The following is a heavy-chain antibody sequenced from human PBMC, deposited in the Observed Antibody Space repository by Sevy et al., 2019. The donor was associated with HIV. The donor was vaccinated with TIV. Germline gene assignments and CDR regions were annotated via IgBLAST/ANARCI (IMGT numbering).Heavy chain of an antibody. Sequence: ASVKVSCKASGYTFTDYYLHWARQAPGQGLEWMGWINPDNGVTNYAQRFQGWVTMTRDTSINTAYMELSRLTSDDTAVYYCARGSLTGYYRGNWFDPWGQSTLVTVSS. D-gene: IGHD3-9*01. J-gene: IGHJ5*02. CDR1: GYTFTDYY. V-gene: IGHV1-2*04. CDR3: ARGSLTGYYRGNWFDP. CDR2: INPDNGVT.